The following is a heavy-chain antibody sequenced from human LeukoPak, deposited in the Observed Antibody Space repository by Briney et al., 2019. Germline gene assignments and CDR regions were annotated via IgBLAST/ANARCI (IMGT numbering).Heavy chain of an antibody. J-gene: IGHJ4*02. D-gene: IGHD1-26*01. Sequence: SETLSLTCAVYGGSFSGYYWSWIRQPPGKGLEWIGEINHSGSTNYNPSLKSRVTISVDTSKNQFSLKLSSVTAADTAVYYCARSYAHDYWGQGTLVTVSS. CDR2: INHSGST. CDR3: ARSYAHDY. V-gene: IGHV4-34*01. CDR1: GGSFSGYY.